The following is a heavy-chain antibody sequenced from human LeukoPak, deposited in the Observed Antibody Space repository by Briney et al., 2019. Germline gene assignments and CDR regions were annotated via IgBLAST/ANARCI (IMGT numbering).Heavy chain of an antibody. CDR2: INTNTGNP. D-gene: IGHD5-24*01. J-gene: IGHJ3*02. CDR1: GYTFTSYA. Sequence: GASVKVSCKASGYTFTSYAMNWVRQAPGQGLEWMGWINTNTGNPTYAQGFTGRFVFSLDTSVSTAYLQISSLKAEDTAVYYCAREAEMATIKSGDAFDIWGQGTMVTVSS. CDR3: AREAEMATIKSGDAFDI. V-gene: IGHV7-4-1*02.